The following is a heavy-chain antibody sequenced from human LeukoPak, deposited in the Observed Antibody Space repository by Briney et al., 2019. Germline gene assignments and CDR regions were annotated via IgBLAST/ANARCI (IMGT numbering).Heavy chain of an antibody. Sequence: GGSLRLSCAASGFTFSSYAMHWVRQAPGKGLEWVAVISYDGSNKYYADSVKGRFTISRDNSKDTLYLQMNSLRAEDTAVYYCVRDLYPVVPAAIRFGVYFQHWGQGTLVTVSS. D-gene: IGHD2-2*01. V-gene: IGHV3-30*04. CDR1: GFTFSSYA. CDR3: VRDLYPVVPAAIRFGVYFQH. CDR2: ISYDGSNK. J-gene: IGHJ1*01.